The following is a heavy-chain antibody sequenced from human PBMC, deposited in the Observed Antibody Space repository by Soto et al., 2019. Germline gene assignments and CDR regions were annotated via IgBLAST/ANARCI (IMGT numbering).Heavy chain of an antibody. V-gene: IGHV3-11*06. CDR3: VRDSARIVVVPRVDGDNWLDP. CDR1: GFTFSYYF. D-gene: IGHD2-2*01. J-gene: IGHJ5*02. CDR2: ISGSSDNI. Sequence: GGSRRLSWAASGFTFSYYFMSWIRQAPGKGLEWVSFISGSSDNIKYADSVKGRFTISRDNAKNSLYLQMNSLRAEDTAVYYCVRDSARIVVVPRVDGDNWLDPWGQGTLVTVSS.